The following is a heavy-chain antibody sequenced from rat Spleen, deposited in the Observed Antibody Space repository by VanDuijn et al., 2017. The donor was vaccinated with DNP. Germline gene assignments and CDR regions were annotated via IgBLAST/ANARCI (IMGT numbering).Heavy chain of an antibody. D-gene: IGHD1-9*01. CDR2: INTGSGGT. J-gene: IGHJ2*01. Sequence: QVQLQQSGAELAKPGSSVKIPCKASGFTFTSYYISWIKQTTGQGLEYVGYINTGSGGTNYNEKFKGKATLTVDKPSSTAFMQLSSLTPDDSAVYYCAREETYFGYDYFDYWGQGVMVTVSS. V-gene: IGHV1-43*01. CDR3: AREETYFGYDYFDY. CDR1: GFTFTSYY.